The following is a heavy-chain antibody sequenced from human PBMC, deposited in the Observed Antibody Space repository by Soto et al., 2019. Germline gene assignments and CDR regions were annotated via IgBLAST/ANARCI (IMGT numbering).Heavy chain of an antibody. J-gene: IGHJ4*02. Sequence: EVQLVESGGGLVQPGGSLRLSRAASGFTFSDHSMDWVRQAPGTGLEWVGRIRSKANTYTTEYAASVKGRFTISRDDSKNSLYLQMNSLKAEDTAVYHCARLYDASVSGRFDYWGQGTLVTVSS. CDR2: IRSKANTYTT. CDR3: ARLYDASVSGRFDY. D-gene: IGHD3-10*01. V-gene: IGHV3-72*01. CDR1: GFTFSDHS.